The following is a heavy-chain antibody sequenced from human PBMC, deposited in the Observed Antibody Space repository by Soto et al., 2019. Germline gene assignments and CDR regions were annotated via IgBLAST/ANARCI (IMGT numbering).Heavy chain of an antibody. CDR1: GGSISSSSYY. Sequence: SETLSLTXTVSGGSISSSSYYWGWIRQPPGKGLVWIGSIYYSGTTYYNPSLKSRVTISVDTSKNQFSLKLSSVTAADTAVYYCARHRGYYDILTGYYTELNFDYWGQGTQVTVSS. CDR2: IYYSGTT. V-gene: IGHV4-39*01. D-gene: IGHD3-9*01. CDR3: ARHRGYYDILTGYYTELNFDY. J-gene: IGHJ4*02.